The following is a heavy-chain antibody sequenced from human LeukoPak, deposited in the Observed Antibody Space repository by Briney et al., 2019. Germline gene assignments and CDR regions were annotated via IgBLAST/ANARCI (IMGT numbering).Heavy chain of an antibody. D-gene: IGHD2-21*02. V-gene: IGHV3-NL1*01. CDR1: GFTFSNYG. CDR2: IYTGGNT. Sequence: PGGSLRLSCAASGFTFSNYGMHWVRQAPGKGLEWVTAIYTGGNTYYADSVKGRFTISRDNSKNMLYLQMDSLRAEDTAVYYCARGCGGDCYVLNCWGQGTLVTVSS. J-gene: IGHJ4*02. CDR3: ARGCGGDCYVLNC.